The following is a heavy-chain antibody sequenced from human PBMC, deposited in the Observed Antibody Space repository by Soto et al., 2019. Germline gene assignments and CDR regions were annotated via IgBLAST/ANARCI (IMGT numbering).Heavy chain of an antibody. D-gene: IGHD6-13*01. J-gene: IGHJ4*02. CDR2: IYYSGST. V-gene: IGHV4-31*03. CDR1: GGSISSGGYY. CDR3: ARLKAAAGFFYF. Sequence: QVQLQESGPGLVKPSQTLSLTCTVSGGSISSGGYYWSWIRQHPGKGLEWIGYIYYSGSTYYNPSLKRRVTLSGNPSKNQFSLELSSLTSADTAVYFFARLKAAAGFFYFLGQGTLVTVSS.